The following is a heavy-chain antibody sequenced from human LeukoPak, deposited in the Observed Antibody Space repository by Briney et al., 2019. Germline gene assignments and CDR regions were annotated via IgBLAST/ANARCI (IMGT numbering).Heavy chain of an antibody. Sequence: GGSLRLSCAASGFTFSSYGMHWVRQAPGKGLEWVAFIRYDGSNKYYADSVKGRFTISRDNAKNSLSLQMKSLRAEDTAVYYCARDRYDSSGGYYYMDVWGKGTTVTVSS. CDR2: IRYDGSNK. D-gene: IGHD3-22*01. CDR3: ARDRYDSSGGYYYMDV. CDR1: GFTFSSYG. J-gene: IGHJ6*03. V-gene: IGHV3-30*02.